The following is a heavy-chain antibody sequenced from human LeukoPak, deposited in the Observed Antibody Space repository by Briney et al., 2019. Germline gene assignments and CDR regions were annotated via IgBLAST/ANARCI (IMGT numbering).Heavy chain of an antibody. CDR1: GFSFSNFA. CDR2: ISHDGATK. Sequence: GGSLRLSCAASGFSFSNFAIHWVRQAPGKGLEWLAVISHDGATKHYADSVKGRFTISRDNSNNSLSLQTNSLSAEDTAVYYCARARGRWHLLPLDFWGQGTLVTVSS. D-gene: IGHD1-26*01. CDR3: ARARGRWHLLPLDF. J-gene: IGHJ4*02. V-gene: IGHV3-30*04.